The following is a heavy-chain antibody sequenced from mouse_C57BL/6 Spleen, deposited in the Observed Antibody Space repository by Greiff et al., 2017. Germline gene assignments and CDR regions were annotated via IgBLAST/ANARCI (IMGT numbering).Heavy chain of an antibody. CDR2: INPNNGGT. CDR1: GYTFTDYN. J-gene: IGHJ1*03. D-gene: IGHD2-5*01. Sequence: VQLQQSGPELVKPGASVKMSCKASGYTFTDYNMHWVKQSHGKSLEWIGYINPNNGGTSYNQKFKGKAPLPVNKSSITAYLEIRSLTSEDSAVYNCARARAYYSNGPPYWYFDVWGTGTTVTVSS. CDR3: ARARAYYSNGPPYWYFDV. V-gene: IGHV1-22*01.